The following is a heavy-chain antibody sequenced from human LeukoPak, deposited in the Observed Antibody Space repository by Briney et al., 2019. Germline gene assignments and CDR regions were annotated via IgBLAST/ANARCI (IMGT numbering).Heavy chain of an antibody. CDR1: GYSISSAYY. D-gene: IGHD6-19*01. Sequence: PSETLSLTCSVSGYSISSAYYWGRIRQPPGKGLEWIVSIYHSGNSYYKPSLKSRVTISIDTSKNQFSLKLSSVTAADTAVYYCARDQGEYSSGWFPSYYFDYWGQGILVTVSS. J-gene: IGHJ4*02. CDR2: IYHSGNS. CDR3: ARDQGEYSSGWFPSYYFDY. V-gene: IGHV4-38-2*02.